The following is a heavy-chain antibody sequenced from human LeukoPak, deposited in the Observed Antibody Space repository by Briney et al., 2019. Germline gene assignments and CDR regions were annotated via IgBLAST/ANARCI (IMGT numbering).Heavy chain of an antibody. D-gene: IGHD1-26*01. Sequence: PGGSLRLSCAASGFDFSLYWMTWVRQAPGKGLEWVANIKEDGSEKYYVESVKGRFTISRDNAKKSLSLQMNSLRAEDTAVYYCARFKSNSGSYFYYYYYMDVWGKGTTVTVSS. CDR1: GFDFSLYW. CDR3: ARFKSNSGSYFYYYYYMDV. J-gene: IGHJ6*03. CDR2: IKEDGSEK. V-gene: IGHV3-7*01.